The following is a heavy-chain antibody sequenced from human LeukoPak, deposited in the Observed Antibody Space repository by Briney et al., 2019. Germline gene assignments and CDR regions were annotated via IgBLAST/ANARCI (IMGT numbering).Heavy chain of an antibody. D-gene: IGHD3-22*01. J-gene: IGHJ4*02. CDR1: GFAFSSYW. CDR3: ARDKSEYDSSGRGDY. CDR2: INGDGSYT. V-gene: IGHV3-74*03. Sequence: GGSLRLSCAASGFAFSSYWMHWVRQVPGKGLVWLSRINGDGSYTKYADSVKGRFTISRDNAQNTLFLQMNSLSAEYTAVYFCARDKSEYDSSGRGDYWGQGTLVTVSS.